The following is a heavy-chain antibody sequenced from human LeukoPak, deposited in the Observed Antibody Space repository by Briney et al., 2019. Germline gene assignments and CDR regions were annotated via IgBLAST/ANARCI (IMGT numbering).Heavy chain of an antibody. CDR1: GCTFSSYE. CDR2: ISSSGSTI. Sequence: GGSLRLSCAASGCTFSSYEMNWVRQAPGKGLEWVSYISSSGSTIYYADTVKGRFTISRDNAKNSLYLQMNSLRAEDTAVYYCAELGITMIGGVWGKGTTVTISS. D-gene: IGHD3-10*02. CDR3: AELGITMIGGV. J-gene: IGHJ6*04. V-gene: IGHV3-48*03.